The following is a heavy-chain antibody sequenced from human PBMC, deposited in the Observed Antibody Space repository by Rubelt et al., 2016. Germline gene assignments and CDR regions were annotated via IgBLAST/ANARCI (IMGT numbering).Heavy chain of an antibody. D-gene: IGHD6-19*01. Sequence: GSGGGLVQPGGSLRLSCAASGFTFTTPGMSWVRQAPGKGLEWVSTISGGGGSAYYADSVRGRFTISRDNSKNGLYLRRNSLRVDDTAVYYCARTSGYDSGWNDAGGQGTLVTVSS. J-gene: IGHJ5*02. V-gene: IGHV3-23*01. CDR2: ISGGGGSA. CDR1: GFTFTTPG. CDR3: ARTSGYDSGWNDA.